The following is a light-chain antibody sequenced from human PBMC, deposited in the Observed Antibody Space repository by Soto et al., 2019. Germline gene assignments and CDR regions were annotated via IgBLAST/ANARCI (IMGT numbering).Light chain of an antibody. CDR1: QSVTSH. J-gene: IGKJ3*01. Sequence: EIVLTQSPPTLSLSPGERGTLSCRASQSVTSHVAWYQQKPGQAPRLLIYDVSKRATGIPARFSGSGSGTDFTLTISDLEPDDFAVYYCQQRNSWPPLFTFGPGTKVYIK. CDR2: DVS. CDR3: QQRNSWPPLFT. V-gene: IGKV3-11*01.